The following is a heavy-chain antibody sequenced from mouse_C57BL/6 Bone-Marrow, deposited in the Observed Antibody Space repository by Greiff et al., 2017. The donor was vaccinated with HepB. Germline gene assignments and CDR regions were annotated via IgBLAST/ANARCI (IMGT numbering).Heavy chain of an antibody. Sequence: VQLQQPGAELVRPGSSVKLSCKASGYTFTSYWMHWVKQRPIQGLEWIGNIDPSDSETHYNQKFKDKATLTVDKSSSTAYMQLSSLTSEDSAVYYCARGPAGTVFAYWGQGTLVTVSA. J-gene: IGHJ3*01. CDR3: ARGPAGTVFAY. CDR2: IDPSDSET. D-gene: IGHD4-1*01. V-gene: IGHV1-52*01. CDR1: GYTFTSYW.